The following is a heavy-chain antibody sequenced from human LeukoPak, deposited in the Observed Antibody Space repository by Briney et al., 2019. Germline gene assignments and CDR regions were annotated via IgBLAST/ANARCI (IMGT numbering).Heavy chain of an antibody. Sequence: KPSETLSLTCAVSGYSIGSGYYWGWIRQPPGKGLEWIGRIYHSGSTYYNPALKSRVTISVDTSKNQFSLKLSSVTAADTAVYYCARVADVGGYDYYFDYWGQGTLVTVSS. V-gene: IGHV4-38-2*01. CDR2: IYHSGST. D-gene: IGHD5-12*01. CDR1: GYSIGSGYY. J-gene: IGHJ4*02. CDR3: ARVADVGGYDYYFDY.